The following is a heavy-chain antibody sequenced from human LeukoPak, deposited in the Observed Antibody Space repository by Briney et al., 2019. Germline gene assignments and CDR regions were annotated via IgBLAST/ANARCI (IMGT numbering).Heavy chain of an antibody. CDR1: GFTFSSYG. Sequence: PGGSLRLSCAASGFTFSSYGMHWVRQAPGKGLEWVAVISYDGSNKYYADSVKGRFTISRDNSKNTLYLQMNSLRAEDTAVYYCAKDWGSVGAHPADYWGQGTLVTVSS. CDR2: ISYDGSNK. CDR3: AKDWGSVGAHPADY. D-gene: IGHD1-26*01. J-gene: IGHJ4*02. V-gene: IGHV3-30*18.